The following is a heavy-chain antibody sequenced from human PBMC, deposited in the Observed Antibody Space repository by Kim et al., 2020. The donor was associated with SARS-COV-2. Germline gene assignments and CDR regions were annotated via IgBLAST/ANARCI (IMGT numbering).Heavy chain of an antibody. CDR2: IWYGGSNK. CDR3: ASACTRTTWGYYYGMDV. Sequence: GGSLRLSCAASGFTFSSYGMHWVRQAPGKGLEWVAVIWYGGSNKYYADSVKGRFTISRDNSKNTLYLQMNSLRAEDTAVYYCASACTRTTWGYYYGMDVWGQGTTVTVSS. D-gene: IGHD7-27*01. V-gene: IGHV3-33*01. J-gene: IGHJ6*02. CDR1: GFTFSSYG.